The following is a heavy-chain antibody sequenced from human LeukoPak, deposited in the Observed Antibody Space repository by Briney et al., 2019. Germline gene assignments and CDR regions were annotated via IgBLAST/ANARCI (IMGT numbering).Heavy chain of an antibody. J-gene: IGHJ5*02. V-gene: IGHV1-2*02. Sequence: ASVKVSCKASGYTFTGYYMHWVRQAPGQGLEWMGWINPNSGGTNYAQKFQGRVTMTRDTSISTAYMELSSLRSEDTAVYYCARVSAAGTSRWFDPWGQGTLVTVSS. D-gene: IGHD6-13*01. CDR1: GYTFTGYY. CDR3: ARVSAAGTSRWFDP. CDR2: INPNSGGT.